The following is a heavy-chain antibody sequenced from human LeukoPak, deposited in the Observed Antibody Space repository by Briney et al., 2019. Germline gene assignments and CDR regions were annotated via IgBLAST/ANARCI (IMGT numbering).Heavy chain of an antibody. J-gene: IGHJ4*02. CDR2: ISAHNGNT. Sequence: GASVKVPCKASGYTFTSYGISWVRQAPGQGLEWMGWISAHNGNTNYAQKLQGRVTMTTDTSTSTAYMELRSLRSDDTAVYYCARDPPYSSGWYETDYWGQGTLVTVSS. D-gene: IGHD6-19*01. V-gene: IGHV1-18*01. CDR1: GYTFTSYG. CDR3: ARDPPYSSGWYETDY.